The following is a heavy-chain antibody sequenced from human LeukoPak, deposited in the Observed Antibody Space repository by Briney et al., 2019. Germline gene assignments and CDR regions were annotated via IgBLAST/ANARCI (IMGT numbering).Heavy chain of an antibody. Sequence: PGRSLRLSCAASGFTFSSYGMHWVRQAPGKGLEWVAVISYDGSNKYYADSVKGRFTISRDNSKNTLYLQMNSLRAEDTAVYYCARVGARVTYYYGSGSPLADAFDIWGQGTMVTVSS. V-gene: IGHV3-30*03. D-gene: IGHD3-10*01. CDR3: ARVGARVTYYYGSGSPLADAFDI. J-gene: IGHJ3*02. CDR1: GFTFSSYG. CDR2: ISYDGSNK.